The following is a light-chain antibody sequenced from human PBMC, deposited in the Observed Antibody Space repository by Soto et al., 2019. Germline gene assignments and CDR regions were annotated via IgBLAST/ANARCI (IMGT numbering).Light chain of an antibody. V-gene: IGKV1-5*03. Sequence: DIQMTQSPSTLSASVGDRLTITCRASQSISSWLAWYQQTPGKAPKLLIYKASSLESGAPSRFSGSGSGTEFTLIISRLQPDDFATYYCQQYKSYWTFGQGTKVDIK. CDR1: QSISSW. J-gene: IGKJ1*01. CDR2: KAS. CDR3: QQYKSYWT.